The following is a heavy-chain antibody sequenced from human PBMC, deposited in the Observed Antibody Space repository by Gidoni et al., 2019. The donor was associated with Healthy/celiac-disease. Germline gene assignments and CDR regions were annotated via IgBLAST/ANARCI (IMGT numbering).Heavy chain of an antibody. CDR1: GFTFSSYA. V-gene: IGHV3-23*01. CDR2: ISGSGGST. CDR3: APSPAAGTRIGEWFDP. J-gene: IGHJ5*02. Sequence: EVQLLESGGGLVQPGGSLRLSCAASGFTFSSYAMSWVRQAPGKGLEWVSAISGSGGSTYYADAVKGRFTISRDNSKNTLYLQMNSLRAEDTAVYYCAPSPAAGTRIGEWFDPWGQGTLVTVSS. D-gene: IGHD6-13*01.